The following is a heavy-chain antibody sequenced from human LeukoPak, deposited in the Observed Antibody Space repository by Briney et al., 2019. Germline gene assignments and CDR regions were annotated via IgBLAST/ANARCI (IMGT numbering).Heavy chain of an antibody. D-gene: IGHD1-26*01. CDR1: GFTFSSYC. J-gene: IGHJ6*03. CDR3: AKGRGWEASYYYYYMDV. Sequence: GGSLRLSCAASGFTFSSYCINWVRQAPGKGLEWVAFIRYNGSNKYYTDSVKGRFTISRDNSKNTLYLQMNSLRAEDTAVYYCAKGRGWEASYYYYYMDVWGKGTTVTISS. V-gene: IGHV3-30*02. CDR2: IRYNGSNK.